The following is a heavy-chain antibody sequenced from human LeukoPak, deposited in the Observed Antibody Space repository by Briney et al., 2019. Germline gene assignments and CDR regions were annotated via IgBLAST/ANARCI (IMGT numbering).Heavy chain of an antibody. CDR1: GGSISSGDYY. V-gene: IGHV4-30-4*08. D-gene: IGHD3-10*01. CDR3: ARYGSGSYGGMDV. Sequence: SETLSLTCTVSGGSISSGDYYWSWIRQPPGKGLEWIGYIYYSGSTYYNPSLKSRVTISVDTSKNQFSLKLSSVTAADTAVYYCARYGSGSYGGMDVWGQGTTVTVSS. CDR2: IYYSGST. J-gene: IGHJ6*02.